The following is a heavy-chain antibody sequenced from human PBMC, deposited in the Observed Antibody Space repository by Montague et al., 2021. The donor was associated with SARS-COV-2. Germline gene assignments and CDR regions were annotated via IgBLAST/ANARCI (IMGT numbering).Heavy chain of an antibody. D-gene: IGHD2-2*01. CDR2: IYYSGST. CDR1: GGSIRSSSYY. V-gene: IGHV4-39*01. CDR3: ARQDDQLLLEYWFDA. J-gene: IGHJ5*02. Sequence: SETLSLTCTVSGGSIRSSSYYWGWIRQPPGKGLEWIGSIYYSGSTYYNPSLKSRVTISVDTSKNQFSLKLSSVTAADTAVYYCARQDDQLLLEYWFDAWGQGTLVTVSS.